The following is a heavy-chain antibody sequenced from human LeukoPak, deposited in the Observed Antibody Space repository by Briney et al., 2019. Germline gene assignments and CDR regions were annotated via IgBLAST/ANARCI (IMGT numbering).Heavy chain of an antibody. V-gene: IGHV1-18*01. J-gene: IGHJ4*02. CDR2: ITSYNGNT. Sequence: ASVKVSCKASGYTFSSYGISWVRQAPGQGLEWMGWITSYNGNTKYAQQLQGRVTMTTDTSTGTAYMELRSLRSDDTAVYYCARAGAAAGTPFDYWGQGTLVTVSS. CDR3: ARAGAAAGTPFDY. D-gene: IGHD6-13*01. CDR1: GYTFSSYG.